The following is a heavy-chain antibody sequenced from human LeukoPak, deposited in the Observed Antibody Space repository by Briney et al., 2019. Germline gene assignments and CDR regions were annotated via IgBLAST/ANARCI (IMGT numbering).Heavy chain of an antibody. Sequence: GGSLRHSCAASGFTFSSHAMRWVREAPGKGLEWVSSISSNSANILYADSVKGRFTISRDNAKNSLYLQMSRLRDEDTGVYYCARGRPYMVGDAFDIWGQGRMVTVSS. J-gene: IGHJ3*02. CDR3: ARGRPYMVGDAFDI. V-gene: IGHV3-48*02. CDR2: ISSNSANI. CDR1: GFTFSSHA. D-gene: IGHD2-15*01.